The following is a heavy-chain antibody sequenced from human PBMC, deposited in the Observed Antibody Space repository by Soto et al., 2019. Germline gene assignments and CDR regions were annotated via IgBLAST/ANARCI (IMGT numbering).Heavy chain of an antibody. D-gene: IGHD3-10*01. CDR1: SGSISNSY. CDR2: IYSSGST. V-gene: IGHV4-59*08. J-gene: IGHJ6*02. CDR3: ARHSPPFFYGSGPWDV. Sequence: QVQLQESGPGLVRPSETLSPTCTVSSGSISNSYWSWIRQSPGKGLEWIGYIYSSGSTNYNPSLKSRVTISVDTSKNQFSLKLSSLIAADTAVYYCARHSPPFFYGSGPWDVWGQGTTVTVSS.